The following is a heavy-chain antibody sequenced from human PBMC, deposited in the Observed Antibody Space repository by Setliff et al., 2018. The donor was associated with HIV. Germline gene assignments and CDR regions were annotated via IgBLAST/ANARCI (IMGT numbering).Heavy chain of an antibody. D-gene: IGHD6-13*01. CDR1: GGSISSYY. V-gene: IGHV4-59*12. CDR3: ARVPTSSWYVTTQRTKEYFHH. CDR2: IYYSGNT. Sequence: SETLSLTCNVSGGSISSYYWNWIRQPPGKGLEWIGYIYYSGNTNYNPSLKSRVIISVDTSRNQFSLRLSSVTAADTAIYYCARVPTSSWYVTTQRTKEYFHHWGQGTLVTVSS. J-gene: IGHJ1*01.